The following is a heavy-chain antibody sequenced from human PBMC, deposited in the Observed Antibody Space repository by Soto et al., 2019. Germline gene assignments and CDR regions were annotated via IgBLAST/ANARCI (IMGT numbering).Heavy chain of an antibody. J-gene: IGHJ4*02. Sequence: QVQLVESGGGVVQPGRSLRLSCAASGFTFSSYAMHWVRQAPGKGLEWVAVISDDGSNKYYADSVKGRFTISRDNSKNTLYLQMNCLRAEDTAVYYCARETVVTARTPLWDYWGQGTLVTVSS. D-gene: IGHD2-21*02. CDR2: ISDDGSNK. CDR1: GFTFSSYA. CDR3: ARETVVTARTPLWDY. V-gene: IGHV3-30-3*01.